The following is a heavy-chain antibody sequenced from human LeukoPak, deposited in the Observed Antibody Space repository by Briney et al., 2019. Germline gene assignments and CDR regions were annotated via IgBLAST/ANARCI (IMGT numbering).Heavy chain of an antibody. D-gene: IGHD2-2*01. J-gene: IGHJ5*02. CDR3: ARERYYCSTPLCSPDWFDP. CDR2: FYYSGNT. Sequence: SETLSLTCTVSGGSISSGDYYWSWIRQPPGKGLGWIGYFYYSGNTYYNPSLKRRVTISVDTSKNQFSLKLSSVTAADTAVYYCARERYYCSTPLCSPDWFDPWGQGTLVTVSS. CDR1: GGSISSGDYY. V-gene: IGHV4-30-4*01.